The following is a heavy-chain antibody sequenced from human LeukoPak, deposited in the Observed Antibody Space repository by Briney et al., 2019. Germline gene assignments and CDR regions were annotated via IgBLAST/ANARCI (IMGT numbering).Heavy chain of an antibody. CDR3: ARDLSSTSNWELDY. CDR2: INSNTGGT. CDR1: GYTFIHYF. D-gene: IGHD7-27*01. J-gene: IGHJ4*02. Sequence: ATVKVSCKASGYTFIHYFVHWVRQAPGHGLEWMGRINSNTGGTEYTQKFQGRVAMTRDTSITTVYMELSSLTSDDSAVYYCARDLSSTSNWELDYWGQGTLVTVSS. V-gene: IGHV1-2*06.